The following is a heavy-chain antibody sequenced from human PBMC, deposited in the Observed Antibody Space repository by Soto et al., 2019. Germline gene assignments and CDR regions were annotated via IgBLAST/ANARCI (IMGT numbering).Heavy chain of an antibody. V-gene: IGHV3-30*18. D-gene: IGHD6-19*01. Sequence: GGSLRLSCAASGFTFSSYGMHWVRQAPGKGLEWVAVISYDGSNKYYADSVKGRFTISRDNSKNTLYLQMNSLRAEDTAVYYCAKDQASEWLGAFDIWGQGTMVTVSS. CDR1: GFTFSSYG. J-gene: IGHJ3*02. CDR3: AKDQASEWLGAFDI. CDR2: ISYDGSNK.